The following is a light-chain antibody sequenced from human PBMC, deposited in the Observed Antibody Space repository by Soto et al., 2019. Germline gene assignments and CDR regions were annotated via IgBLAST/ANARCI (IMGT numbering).Light chain of an antibody. J-gene: IGLJ1*01. V-gene: IGLV2-11*01. Sequence: QSALTQPPSVSGSPGQSVTISCTGTSSDVGGYDYVSWYQQHPGKAPKLLIYDVTKRPSGVPDRFSGSKSGNTASLTISGLQAEDEADFFCCSYGGSFPYVFGTGTQGTVL. CDR3: CSYGGSFPYV. CDR2: DVT. CDR1: SSDVGGYDY.